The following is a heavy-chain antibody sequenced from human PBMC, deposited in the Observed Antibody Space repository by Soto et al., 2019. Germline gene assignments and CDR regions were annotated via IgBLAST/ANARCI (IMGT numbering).Heavy chain of an antibody. V-gene: IGHV3-48*02. D-gene: IGHD2-15*01. CDR1: GFTFRNCG. J-gene: IGHJ6*02. Sequence: EVQLVESGGGLVQPGGSLRLSCAASGFTFRNCGMNWVRQTPGKGLEWVSYISDSGATKHYADSVKGRFTISRDNGKDSLYLQMNSLRDEDTAVYFCARCSRNSCYSYGVDVWGQGATVTVSS. CDR3: ARCSRNSCYSYGVDV. CDR2: ISDSGATK.